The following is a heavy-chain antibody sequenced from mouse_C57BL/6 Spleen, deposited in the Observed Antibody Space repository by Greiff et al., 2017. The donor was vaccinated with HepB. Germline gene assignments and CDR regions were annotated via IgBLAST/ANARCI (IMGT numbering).Heavy chain of an antibody. Sequence: QVQLQQPGAELVKPGASVKLSCKASGYTFTSYWMQWVKQRPGQGLEWIGEIDPSDSYTNYNQKFKGKATLTVDTSSSTAYMQLSSLTSEDSAVYYCARHSNYWYFDVWGTGTTVTVSS. J-gene: IGHJ1*03. CDR2: IDPSDSYT. V-gene: IGHV1-50*01. D-gene: IGHD2-5*01. CDR1: GYTFTSYW. CDR3: ARHSNYWYFDV.